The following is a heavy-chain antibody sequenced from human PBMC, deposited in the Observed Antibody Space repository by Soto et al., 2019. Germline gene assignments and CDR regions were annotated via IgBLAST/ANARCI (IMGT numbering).Heavy chain of an antibody. CDR3: AKDRSSGYSTAFDI. Sequence: GGSLRLSCAASGFTFSSYAMSWVRQAPGKGLEWVSAISGSGGSTYYADSVKGRFTIPRDNSKNTLYLQMNSLRAEDRALYYCAKDRSSGYSTAFDIWGKGTMVTVSS. D-gene: IGHD3-22*01. CDR2: ISGSGGST. CDR1: GFTFSSYA. J-gene: IGHJ3*02. V-gene: IGHV3-23*01.